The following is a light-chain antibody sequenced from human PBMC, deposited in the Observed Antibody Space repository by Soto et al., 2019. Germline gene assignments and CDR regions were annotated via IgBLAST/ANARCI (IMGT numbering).Light chain of an antibody. Sequence: QPVLTQPPSASGTPGQRVTISCSGSSSNIGSNYVFWYQQLPGTAPKLVIYRNNQRPSGVPDRFSGSKSGTSASLAISGLRSEDEADYSCAVWDDTLRGVFGGGTKLTVL. CDR3: AVWDDTLRGV. CDR2: RNN. V-gene: IGLV1-47*01. CDR1: SSNIGSNY. J-gene: IGLJ3*02.